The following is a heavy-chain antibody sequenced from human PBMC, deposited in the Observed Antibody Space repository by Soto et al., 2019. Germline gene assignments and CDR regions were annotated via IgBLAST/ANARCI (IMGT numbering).Heavy chain of an antibody. V-gene: IGHV3-30-3*01. D-gene: IGHD5-12*01. CDR1: GFTFSSYA. Sequence: PGGSLRLSCAASGFTFSSYAMHWVRQAPGKGLEWVAVISYDGTNKYYADSVKGRFTISRDNSKNTLYPQMNSLRPEDTAVYYCARAPGEDGYNYFDSWGQGTLVTVSS. J-gene: IGHJ4*02. CDR2: ISYDGTNK. CDR3: ARAPGEDGYNYFDS.